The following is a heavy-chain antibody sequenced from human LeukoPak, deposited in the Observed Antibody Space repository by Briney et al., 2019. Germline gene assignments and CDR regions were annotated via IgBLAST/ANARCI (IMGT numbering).Heavy chain of an antibody. CDR2: IRTDGTIT. V-gene: IGHV3-74*01. CDR1: GFTFSSYW. D-gene: IGHD6-13*01. Sequence: GGSLRLSCAASGFTFSSYWMHWVRQAPGKGLGWVSRIRTDGTITTYADSAKGRFSISRDNAKNTLYLQVNSLRVEDTAVYYCARQSSGIAATDKIDYWGQGTLVTVSS. J-gene: IGHJ4*02. CDR3: ARQSSGIAATDKIDY.